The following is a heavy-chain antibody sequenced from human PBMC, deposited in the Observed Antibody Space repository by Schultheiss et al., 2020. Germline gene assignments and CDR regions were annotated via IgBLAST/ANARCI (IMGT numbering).Heavy chain of an antibody. J-gene: IGHJ4*02. V-gene: IGHV3-NL1*01. CDR1: GFTFDDYA. Sequence: GGSLRLSCAASGFTFDDYAMHWVRQAPGKGLEWVSVIYSCGSIYYADSVKGRFTISRDNSKNTLYLQMSSLRAEDTAVYYCAKEDGIMITFEGESPVNYWGQGTLVTVSS. CDR2: IYSCGSI. CDR3: AKEDGIMITFEGESPVNY. D-gene: IGHD3-16*01.